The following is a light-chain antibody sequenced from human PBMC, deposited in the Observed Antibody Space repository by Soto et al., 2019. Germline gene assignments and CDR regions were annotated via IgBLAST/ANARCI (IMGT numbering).Light chain of an antibody. CDR2: GAS. CDR3: QHYGSSLWT. Sequence: EIVLTQSPGTLSVSPGERATLSCRASQSVSSSYLAWYQQKPGQAPRLLIYGASSRATGIPDRFSGSGSGTDFTLTIRRLEPEDFAVYYCQHYGSSLWTFGHGTKVEIK. V-gene: IGKV3-20*01. CDR1: QSVSSSY. J-gene: IGKJ1*01.